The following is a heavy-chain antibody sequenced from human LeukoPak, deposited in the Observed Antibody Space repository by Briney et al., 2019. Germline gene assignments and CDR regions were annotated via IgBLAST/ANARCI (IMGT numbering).Heavy chain of an antibody. CDR1: GFTFDDYG. CDR2: INWNGGST. CDR3: ASRKGGSYYHIFDY. J-gene: IGHJ4*02. D-gene: IGHD1-26*01. V-gene: IGHV3-20*04. Sequence: PGGSLRLSCAASGFTFDDYGMSWVRQAPGKGLEWVSGINWNGGSTGYADSVKGRFTISRDNAKNSLYLQMNSLRAEDTALYYCASRKGGSYYHIFDYWGQGTLVTVSS.